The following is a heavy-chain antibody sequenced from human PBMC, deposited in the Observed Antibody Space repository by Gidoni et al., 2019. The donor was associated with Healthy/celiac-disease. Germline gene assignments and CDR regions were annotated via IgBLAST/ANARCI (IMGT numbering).Heavy chain of an antibody. Sequence: EVTLLESGGGLVQPGGSLRLSCAASGFTFSSYAMSWVRQAPGKGLEWVSAISGSGGSTYYADSVKGRFTISRDNSKNTLYLQMNSLRAEDTAVYYCAKFTYYYDSSGYYQSFDAFDIWGQGTMVTVSS. CDR3: AKFTYYYDSSGYYQSFDAFDI. CDR1: GFTFSSYA. J-gene: IGHJ3*02. CDR2: ISGSGGST. D-gene: IGHD3-22*01. V-gene: IGHV3-23*01.